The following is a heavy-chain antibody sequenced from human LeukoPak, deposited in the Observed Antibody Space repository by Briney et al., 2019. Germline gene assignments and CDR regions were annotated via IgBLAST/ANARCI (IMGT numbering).Heavy chain of an antibody. Sequence: GGSLRLSCAASGFTFSSYAMHWVRQAPGKGLEWVAVISYDGSNKYYADSVKGRFTISRDNSKNSLYLQMNSLRAEDTAVYYCAMMNSGSYWGSGFDYWGQGTLVTVSS. CDR2: ISYDGSNK. V-gene: IGHV3-30-3*01. CDR1: GFTFSSYA. CDR3: AMMNSGSYWGSGFDY. J-gene: IGHJ4*02. D-gene: IGHD1-26*01.